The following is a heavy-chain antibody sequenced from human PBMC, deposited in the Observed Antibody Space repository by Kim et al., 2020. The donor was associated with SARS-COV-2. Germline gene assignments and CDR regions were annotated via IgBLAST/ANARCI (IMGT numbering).Heavy chain of an antibody. J-gene: IGHJ5*02. CDR1: GGSFSGYY. V-gene: IGHV4-34*01. Sequence: SETLSLTCAVYGGSFSGYYWSWIRQPPGKGLEWIGEINHSGSTNYNPSLKSRGTISVDTSKNQFSLKLSSVTAADTAVYYCARGTDYYGSGSYATRFWFDPWGQGTLVTVSS. CDR2: INHSGST. CDR3: ARGTDYYGSGSYATRFWFDP. D-gene: IGHD3-10*01.